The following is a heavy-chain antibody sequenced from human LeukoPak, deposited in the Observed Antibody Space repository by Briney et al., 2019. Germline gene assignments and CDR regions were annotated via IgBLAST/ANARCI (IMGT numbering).Heavy chain of an antibody. CDR3: ARSSSRYCSGGSCYSGVLGYFDY. Sequence: PGGSLRLSCAASGFIFSSYSMNWVRQAPGKGLEWVSYISSSSSPIYYADSVKGRFTISRDNAKNSLYLQMNSLRAEDTAVYYCARSSSRYCSGGSCYSGVLGYFDYWGQGTLVTVSS. CDR1: GFIFSSYS. V-gene: IGHV3-48*01. J-gene: IGHJ4*02. D-gene: IGHD2-15*01. CDR2: ISSSSSPI.